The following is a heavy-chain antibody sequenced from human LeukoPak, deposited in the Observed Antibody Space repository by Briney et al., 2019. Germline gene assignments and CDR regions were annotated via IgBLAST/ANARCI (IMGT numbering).Heavy chain of an antibody. CDR1: GFTFSIYA. J-gene: IGHJ3*02. CDR3: ATDPSQHYYDELAFDI. D-gene: IGHD3-3*01. Sequence: GGSLRLSCAASGFTFSIYAMHWVRQAPGTGLEWVAAISYEGSSKYYTDSVKGRFTISRDNSKNTLYLQMNSLRAEDTAVYYCATDPSQHYYDELAFDIWGQGTMVTVSS. V-gene: IGHV3-30-3*01. CDR2: ISYEGSSK.